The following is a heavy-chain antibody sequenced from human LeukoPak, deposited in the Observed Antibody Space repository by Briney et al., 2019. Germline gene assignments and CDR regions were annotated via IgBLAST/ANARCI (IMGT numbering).Heavy chain of an antibody. J-gene: IGHJ4*02. V-gene: IGHV1-18*01. D-gene: IGHD4-11*01. CDR1: GYTFTKYG. Sequence: ASVKVSCKASGYTFTKYGIGWLRQAPGQGLEWLGWISAYNGHTSYTEKVQDRLTMTTDTSTSTAYMELRNLRSDDTAVYYCARAHYSDYPEYYFDYWGQATLVTVSS. CDR2: ISAYNGHT. CDR3: ARAHYSDYPEYYFDY.